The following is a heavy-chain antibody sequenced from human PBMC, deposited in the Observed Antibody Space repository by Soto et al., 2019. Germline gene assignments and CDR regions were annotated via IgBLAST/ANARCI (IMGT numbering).Heavy chain of an antibody. CDR2: MNPYNGNA. CDR3: ARAHLDYDILTGYPSYYGMDV. V-gene: IGHV1-8*01. D-gene: IGHD3-9*01. CDR1: GYTFITYD. J-gene: IGHJ6*02. Sequence: ASVKVSCKASGYTFITYDINWVRQATGQGLEWMGWMNPYNGNAGYAQKFQGRVTMTRDTSISTAYMELSSLRSDDTAVYYCARAHLDYDILTGYPSYYGMDVWGQGTTVTVSS.